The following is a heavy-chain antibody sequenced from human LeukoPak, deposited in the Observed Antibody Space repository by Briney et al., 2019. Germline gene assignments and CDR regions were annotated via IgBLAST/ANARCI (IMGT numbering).Heavy chain of an antibody. CDR3: ARFGAERNYYYMDV. V-gene: IGHV3-74*01. Sequence: GGSLRLSCAASGFTFRTYWMHWVRQVPGKGLVWVSRISPDGGATPYADSVKGRFTISRDNTKNTLYLQMNSLRVEDTAVYYCARFGAERNYYYMDVWGKGTTVTVSS. CDR2: ISPDGGAT. CDR1: GFTFRTYW. J-gene: IGHJ6*03. D-gene: IGHD3-3*01.